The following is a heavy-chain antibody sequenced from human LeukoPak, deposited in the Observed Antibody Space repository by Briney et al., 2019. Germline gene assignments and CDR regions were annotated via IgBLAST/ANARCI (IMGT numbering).Heavy chain of an antibody. D-gene: IGHD3-22*01. CDR3: ARDRPRYYYDSSGPYYYYGMDV. Sequence: PGGSLRLSCAASGFTFSSYSMNWVRQAPGKGLEWVSSISRSSSYIYYADSVKGRFTISRDNAKNSLYLQMNSLRAEDTAVYYCARDRPRYYYDSSGPYYYYGMDVWGQGTTVTVSS. V-gene: IGHV3-21*01. CDR1: GFTFSSYS. CDR2: ISRSSSYI. J-gene: IGHJ6*02.